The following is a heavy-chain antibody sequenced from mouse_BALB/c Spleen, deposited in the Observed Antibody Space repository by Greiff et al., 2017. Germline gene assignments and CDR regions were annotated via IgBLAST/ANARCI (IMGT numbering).Heavy chain of an antibody. J-gene: IGHJ4*01. CDR1: GFTFSSYG. CDR3: AREGEYDAMDY. CDR2: INSNGGCT. Sequence: DVMLVESGGGLAQPGGSLKLSCAASGFTFSSYGMSWVRQTPDKRLELVATINSNGGCTYYPDSVKGRFNISRDNAKNTLYLQMSSLKSEDTAMYYCAREGEYDAMDYWGQGTSVTVSS. V-gene: IGHV5-6-3*01. D-gene: IGHD2-14*01.